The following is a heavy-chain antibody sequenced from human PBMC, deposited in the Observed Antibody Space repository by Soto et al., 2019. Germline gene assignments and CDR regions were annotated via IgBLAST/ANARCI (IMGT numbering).Heavy chain of an antibody. J-gene: IGHJ4*02. CDR1: GDSVSSNTAA. D-gene: IGHD6-19*01. Sequence: SQTLSLTCAISGDSVSSNTAAWNWIRSSPSRGLEWLGRTYYRSNWRHDYAVSVKSRITVNPDTSKNHFSLQLNSVTPDDTAVYYCARGVAGSGFDLWGQGTLVTVSS. V-gene: IGHV6-1*01. CDR2: TYYRSNWRH. CDR3: ARGVAGSGFDL.